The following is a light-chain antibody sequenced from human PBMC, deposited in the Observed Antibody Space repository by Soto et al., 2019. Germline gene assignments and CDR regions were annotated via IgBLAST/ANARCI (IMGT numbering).Light chain of an antibody. V-gene: IGKV3-20*01. CDR2: GAS. CDR3: QQYGSSPWT. J-gene: IGKJ1*01. CDR1: QSVSSSY. Sequence: EIVLTQSPGTLSLSPGERGTLSCRASQSVSSSYLAWYQQKPGQAPRLLSYGASSRATGIPDRFSGSGSGTDFTLTISRLEPEDFAVYYCQQYGSSPWTFGQGTKVEIK.